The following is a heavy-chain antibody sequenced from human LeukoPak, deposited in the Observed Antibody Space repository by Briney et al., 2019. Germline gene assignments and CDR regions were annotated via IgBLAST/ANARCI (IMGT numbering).Heavy chain of an antibody. D-gene: IGHD2-15*01. Sequence: HAGGSLRLSCAASGFTFSSYAMHWARQAPGKGLEWVAVISYDGSNKYYADSVKGRFTISRDNSKNTLYLQMNSLRAEDTAVYYCARDWWFVGARTTEDAFDIWGQGTMVTVSS. CDR1: GFTFSSYA. CDR3: ARDWWFVGARTTEDAFDI. CDR2: ISYDGSNK. V-gene: IGHV3-30-3*01. J-gene: IGHJ3*02.